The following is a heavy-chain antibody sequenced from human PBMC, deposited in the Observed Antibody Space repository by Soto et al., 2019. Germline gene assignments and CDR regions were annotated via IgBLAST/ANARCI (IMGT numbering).Heavy chain of an antibody. D-gene: IGHD3-3*01. J-gene: IGHJ4*02. V-gene: IGHV3-23*01. CDR1: GFTFSSYA. CDR2: ISGSGGST. Sequence: GGSLRLSCAASGFTFSSYAMSWVRQAPGKGLEWVSAISGSGGSTYYADSVKGRFTISRDNSKSTLYLQMNSLRAEDTAVYYCAKGYDFWSGYSDYFDYWGQGTLVTVSS. CDR3: AKGYDFWSGYSDYFDY.